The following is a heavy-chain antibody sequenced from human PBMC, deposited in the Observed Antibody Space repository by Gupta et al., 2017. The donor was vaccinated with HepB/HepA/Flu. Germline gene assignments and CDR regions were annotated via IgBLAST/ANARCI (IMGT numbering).Heavy chain of an antibody. CDR1: GFTFSSYG. V-gene: IGHV3-33*01. J-gene: IGHJ5*02. D-gene: IGHD6-13*01. CDR3: ARVAAAGTGRNWFDP. Sequence: QVQLVESGGGVVEPGRSLRLSCAASGFTFSSYGMNWVRQAPGKGLEWVAVIWYDGSNKYYADSVKGRFTISRDNSKNTLYLQMNSLRAEDTAVYYCARVAAAGTGRNWFDPWGQGTLVTVSS. CDR2: IWYDGSNK.